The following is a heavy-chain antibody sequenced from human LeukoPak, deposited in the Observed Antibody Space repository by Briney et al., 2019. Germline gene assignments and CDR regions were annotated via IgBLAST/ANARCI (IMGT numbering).Heavy chain of an antibody. CDR3: TRAPPGMTMMTDY. CDR1: GYTFTNYH. CDR2: VSTNDGNT. V-gene: IGHV1-18*01. J-gene: IGHJ4*02. Sequence: ASVKVSCKASGYTFTNYHIAWVRQAPGQGLEWMGWVSTNDGNTVYAQRLQGRVTMTIDTSTSVAYMELRSPTSDDTAVYYCTRAPPGMTMMTDYWGQGTLVTVSS. D-gene: IGHD3-22*01.